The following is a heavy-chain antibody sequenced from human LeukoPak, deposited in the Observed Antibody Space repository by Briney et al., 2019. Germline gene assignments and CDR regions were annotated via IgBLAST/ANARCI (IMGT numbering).Heavy chain of an antibody. J-gene: IGHJ6*03. CDR2: INPNGGGT. Sequence: ASVKVSCKASGYTFTGYYMHWVRQAPGQGLEWMGWINPNGGGTNYAQKFQGRVTMTRDTSISTAYMELSRLRSDDTAVYYCARGQPGGYYYYMDVWGKGTTVTVSS. CDR3: ARGQPGGYYYYMDV. V-gene: IGHV1-2*02. D-gene: IGHD4-23*01. CDR1: GYTFTGYY.